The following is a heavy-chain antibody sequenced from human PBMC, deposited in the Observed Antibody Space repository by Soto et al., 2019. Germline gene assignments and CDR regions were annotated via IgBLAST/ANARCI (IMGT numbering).Heavy chain of an antibody. J-gene: IGHJ4*02. CDR2: INPNGGGT. CDR1: GYSFTAYY. V-gene: IGHV1-2*02. CDR3: AKAVHTTIQGVRFRVDQ. Sequence: QVQLVQSGAEMKKPGASVKVSCESSGYSFTAYYIHWVRQAPGHGLEWMGWINPNGGGTKYAQKFQGRVTMTRDTSINTAYMELTRLTSDDTAVYYCAKAVHTTIQGVRFRVDQWGQVNLVTVSS. D-gene: IGHD3-10*01.